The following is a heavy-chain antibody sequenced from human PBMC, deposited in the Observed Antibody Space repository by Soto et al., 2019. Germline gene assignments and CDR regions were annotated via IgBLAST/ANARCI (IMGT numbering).Heavy chain of an antibody. CDR3: AKDRRDYDYGDYVLDY. J-gene: IGHJ4*02. CDR2: IIPIFGTA. D-gene: IGHD4-17*01. Sequence: GASVKVSCEASGGTFSSYAISCVRQAPGQGLEWMGGIIPIFGTANYAQKFQGRVTITADESTSTAYMELSSLRSEDTAVYYCAKDRRDYDYGDYVLDYWGQGTLVTVSS. CDR1: GGTFSSYA. V-gene: IGHV1-69*13.